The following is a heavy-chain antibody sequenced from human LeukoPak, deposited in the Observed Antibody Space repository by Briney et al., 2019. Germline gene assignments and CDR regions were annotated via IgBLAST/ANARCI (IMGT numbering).Heavy chain of an antibody. CDR1: GFTFSSYE. J-gene: IGHJ3*02. CDR2: IDARSGIT. V-gene: IGHV3-48*01. Sequence: PGGSLRLSCAASGFTFSSYEMSWVRQAPGKGLEWVSYIDARSGITYYADSVQGRFTISRDNAQESVFLQMNSLRADDTAVYYCARTYDFGRGPPGDAFDNWGPGTLVTVSS. D-gene: IGHD3-3*01. CDR3: ARTYDFGRGPPGDAFDN.